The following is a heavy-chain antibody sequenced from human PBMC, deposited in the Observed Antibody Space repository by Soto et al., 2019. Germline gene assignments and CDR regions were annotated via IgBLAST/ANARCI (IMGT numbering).Heavy chain of an antibody. J-gene: IGHJ6*02. D-gene: IGHD4-17*01. CDR2: IYSGGST. Sequence: GSLRLSCAASGFTVSSNYMSWVRQAPGKGLEWVSVIYSGGSTYYADSVKGRFTISRDNSKNTLYLQMNSLRAEDTAVYYCARLRRYYYYYGMDVWGQGTTVTVSS. V-gene: IGHV3-53*01. CDR1: GFTVSSNY. CDR3: ARLRRYYYYYGMDV.